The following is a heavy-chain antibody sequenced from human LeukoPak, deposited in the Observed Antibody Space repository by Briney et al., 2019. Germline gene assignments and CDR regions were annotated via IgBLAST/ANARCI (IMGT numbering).Heavy chain of an antibody. V-gene: IGHV1-2*06. D-gene: IGHD3/OR15-3a*01. J-gene: IGHJ4*02. CDR1: GYTFTGYY. CDR3: ARVSYGMLFPGF. Sequence: ASVKVSXKASGYTFTGYYMHWVRQAPGQGLEWMGRINPNSGGTNYAQKFQGRVTMTRDTSISTAYMELSRLRSDDTAVYYCARVSYGMLFPGFWGQGTLVTVSS. CDR2: INPNSGGT.